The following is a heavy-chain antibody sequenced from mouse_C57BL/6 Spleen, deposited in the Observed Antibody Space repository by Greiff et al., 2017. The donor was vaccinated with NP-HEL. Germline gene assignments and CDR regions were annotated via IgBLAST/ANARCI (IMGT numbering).Heavy chain of an antibody. J-gene: IGHJ2*01. D-gene: IGHD1-1*02. CDR2: ISSGGSYT. CDR3: ARGTGNYFDY. V-gene: IGHV5-6*01. Sequence: EVQLVESGGELVKPGGSLKLSCAASGFTFSSYGMSWVRQTPDKRLEWVATISSGGSYTYYPDSVKGRFTISRDNAKNTLYLQMSSLKSEDTAMYYCARGTGNYFDYWGQGTTLTVSS. CDR1: GFTFSSYG.